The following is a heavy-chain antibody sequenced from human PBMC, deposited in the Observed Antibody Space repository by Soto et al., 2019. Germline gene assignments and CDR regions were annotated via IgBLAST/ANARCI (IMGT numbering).Heavy chain of an antibody. Sequence: EVQLVESGGGLIQPGGSLRLSCAASGFTVSSGYMSWVRQAPGKGLQWVSFIYSGGGTYYADSVKGRFTISRDNSKNTLYLQMNSLRAEDTAVYYCARFRDGYTDAFDIWGQGTMVTVFS. J-gene: IGHJ3*02. CDR3: ARFRDGYTDAFDI. CDR2: IYSGGGT. CDR1: GFTVSSGY. D-gene: IGHD5-12*01. V-gene: IGHV3-53*01.